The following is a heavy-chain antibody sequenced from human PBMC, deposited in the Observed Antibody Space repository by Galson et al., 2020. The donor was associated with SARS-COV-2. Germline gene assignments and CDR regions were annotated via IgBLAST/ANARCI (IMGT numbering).Heavy chain of an antibody. CDR1: GDLGTSRF. V-gene: IGHV4-39*07. CDR3: ARETTSLFDGLIPQGHFDP. D-gene: IGHD1-1*01. Sequence: SETLSLTCRTSGDLGTSRFWAWIRQSPGTGLEWIATVSSGGHPYYSPSLRSRASISVDMSKNQFSLTLRSVTAADTAVYFCARETTSLFDGLIPQGHFDPWGPGRLVTISS. CDR2: VSSGGHP. J-gene: IGHJ5*02.